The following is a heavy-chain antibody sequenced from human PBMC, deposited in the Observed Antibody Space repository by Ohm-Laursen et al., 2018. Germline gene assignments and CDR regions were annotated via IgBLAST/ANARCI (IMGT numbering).Heavy chain of an antibody. Sequence: SLRLSCTASVFTFSNACMHGVRKAPGQGLVWVPRIKGDGSETNYADSVKGRFTISRDNAKNTLYLQMNSLRGDDTAVYYCARAQRLVASANDYWGQGTLVTVSS. CDR2: IKGDGSET. J-gene: IGHJ4*02. V-gene: IGHV3-74*01. D-gene: IGHD5-12*01. CDR1: VFTFSNAC. CDR3: ARAQRLVASANDY.